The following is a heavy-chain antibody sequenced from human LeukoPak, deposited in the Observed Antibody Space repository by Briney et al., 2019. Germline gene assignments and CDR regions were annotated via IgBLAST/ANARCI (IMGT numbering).Heavy chain of an antibody. CDR3: VRHLSAGRPAFDI. CDR1: GGSINSYY. D-gene: IGHD2-15*01. J-gene: IGHJ3*02. V-gene: IGHV4-59*08. Sequence: PSETQSLTCTVSGGSINSYYWSWIRQPPGKGLEWIGYIYYSGSTNYNPSLKSRVTISVDPSNNKFSLKLTSLPAADTAVYYCVRHLSAGRPAFDIWGQGTMVTVSS. CDR2: IYYSGST.